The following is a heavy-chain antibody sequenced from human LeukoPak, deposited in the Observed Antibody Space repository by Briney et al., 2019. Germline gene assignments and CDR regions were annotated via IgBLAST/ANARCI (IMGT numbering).Heavy chain of an antibody. V-gene: IGHV1-69*05. CDR3: ARSSWRSAWYYYMDV. Sequence: SVKVSCKASGGTFSSYAISWVRQAPGQGLEWMGGIIPIFGTANYAQKFQGRVTITTDESTITAYMELSSLRSERTAVYYCARSSWRSAWYYYMDVWGKGTTVTVSS. CDR2: IIPIFGTA. J-gene: IGHJ6*03. D-gene: IGHD3-3*01. CDR1: GGTFSSYA.